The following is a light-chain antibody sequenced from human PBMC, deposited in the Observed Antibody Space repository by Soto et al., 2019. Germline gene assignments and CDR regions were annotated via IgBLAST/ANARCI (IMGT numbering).Light chain of an antibody. CDR1: NSNMGRNY. Sequence: QPVLTQTPSASGTPGQRVTISCSGSNSNMGRNYVYWYQQVPGTAPKLLMYRNDVRPSGVPDRFTGSKSGTSASLAISGLRSEDEDDYYCAVWDNSLNGVAFGGGTKVTVL. J-gene: IGLJ2*01. CDR3: AVWDNSLNGVA. V-gene: IGLV1-47*01. CDR2: RND.